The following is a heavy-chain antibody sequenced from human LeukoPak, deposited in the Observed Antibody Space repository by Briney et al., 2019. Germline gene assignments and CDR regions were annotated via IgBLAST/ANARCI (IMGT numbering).Heavy chain of an antibody. CDR3: ARGQGYESYYYMDV. CDR2: ISYDGSNK. CDR1: GFTFRSYS. D-gene: IGHD2-2*01. J-gene: IGHJ6*03. Sequence: GGSLRLSCAASGFTFRSYSMHWVRQAPGKGLEWEAAISYDGSNKNYADSVKGRFTISRDNSNNTVYLQMNNLRPEDTAVFYCARGQGYESYYYMDVWGKGTTVSVSS. V-gene: IGHV3-30*04.